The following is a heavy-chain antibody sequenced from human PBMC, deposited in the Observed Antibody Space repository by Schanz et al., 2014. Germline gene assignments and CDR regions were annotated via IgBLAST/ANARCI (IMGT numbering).Heavy chain of an antibody. CDR2: ISASGDST. CDR3: ARAAYSHGLDV. D-gene: IGHD3-16*01. J-gene: IGHJ6*02. CDR1: GFTFSSYV. Sequence: EVQLVESGGGLVQPGGSLRLSCAASGFTFSSYVMNWVRQAPGRGLEWVSFISASGDSTSYADSVKGRFTISRDNSKNTLYLQMNSLKTEDTAVYFCARAAYSHGLDVWGRGTTVTVSS. V-gene: IGHV3-23*04.